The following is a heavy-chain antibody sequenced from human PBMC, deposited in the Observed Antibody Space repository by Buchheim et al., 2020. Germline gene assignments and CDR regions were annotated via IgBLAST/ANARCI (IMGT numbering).Heavy chain of an antibody. J-gene: IGHJ6*02. D-gene: IGHD6-6*01. CDR2: IKQDGSAQ. CDR1: GFTFSSYW. CDR3: ARDSVPYYYYYGMDV. V-gene: IGHV3-7*01. Sequence: EVQLVESGGGLVQPGGSLRLSCAASGFTFSSYWMSWVRQAPGKGLEWVANIKQDGSAQYYVDSVKGRFTISRDNAKNSLYLQMNSLRAEDTAVYYCARDSVPYYYYYGMDVWGQGTT.